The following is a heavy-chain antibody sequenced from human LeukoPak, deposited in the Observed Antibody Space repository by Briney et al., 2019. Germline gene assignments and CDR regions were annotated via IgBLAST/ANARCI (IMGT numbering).Heavy chain of an antibody. Sequence: GASVKVSCKASGYTFTCYYMHWVRQAPGQGLEWMGWINPNSGGTNYAQKFQGRVTMTRDTSISTAYMELSRLRSDDTAVYYCARDLGACSGGSCYSKLDYWGQGTLVTVSS. J-gene: IGHJ4*02. CDR1: GYTFTCYY. CDR2: INPNSGGT. D-gene: IGHD2-15*01. V-gene: IGHV1-2*02. CDR3: ARDLGACSGGSCYSKLDY.